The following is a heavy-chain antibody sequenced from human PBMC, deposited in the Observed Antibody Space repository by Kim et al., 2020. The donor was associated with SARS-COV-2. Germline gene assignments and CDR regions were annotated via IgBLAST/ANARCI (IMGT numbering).Heavy chain of an antibody. CDR1: GYTLTELS. Sequence: ASVKVSCKVSGYTLTELSMHWVRQAPGKGLEWMGGFDPEDGETIYAQKFQGRVTMNGDTSIDTAYMELSSLRSEDTAVYYCAKGVAVAGRSNDYYYYYGMGIWGQGTTVTVSS. CDR3: AKGVAVAGRSNDYYYYYGMGI. V-gene: IGHV1-24*01. D-gene: IGHD6-19*01. CDR2: FDPEDGET. J-gene: IGHJ6*02.